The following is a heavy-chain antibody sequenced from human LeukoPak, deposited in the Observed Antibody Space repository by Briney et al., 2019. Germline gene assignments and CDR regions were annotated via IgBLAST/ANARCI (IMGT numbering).Heavy chain of an antibody. CDR1: GFTFSNYA. D-gene: IGHD6-19*01. Sequence: RGSLRLSCAASGFTFSNYAMSWVRQTPGKGLDWVSGISVSGATTYYANSVKGRFTISRDNSKNTLNLQMNSLRAEDTAVYYCARDPSGSSSGWYHFDYWGQGSLVTVSS. J-gene: IGHJ4*02. V-gene: IGHV3-23*01. CDR2: ISVSGATT. CDR3: ARDPSGSSSGWYHFDY.